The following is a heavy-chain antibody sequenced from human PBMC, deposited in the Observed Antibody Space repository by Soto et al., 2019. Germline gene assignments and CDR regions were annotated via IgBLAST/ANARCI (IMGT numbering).Heavy chain of an antibody. V-gene: IGHV3-53*04. D-gene: IGHD3-10*01. CDR1: GFTVSNNY. Sequence: GGSLRLACAASGFTVSNNYMTWVRQAPGKGREWVSLSYSGGGTAYADSVKGRFTISRHNSQNTLYLQMNSLRAEDTAVYYCARKTDSIPSGGDVWGKGTAVTVSS. CDR2: SYSGGGT. CDR3: ARKTDSIPSGGDV. J-gene: IGHJ6*04.